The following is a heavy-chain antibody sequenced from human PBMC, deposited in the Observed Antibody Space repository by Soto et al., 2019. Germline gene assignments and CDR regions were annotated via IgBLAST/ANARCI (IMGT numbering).Heavy chain of an antibody. CDR1: GFSLSTSGVG. CDR3: AHRATVAVAGGGLDI. D-gene: IGHD6-19*01. V-gene: IGHV2-5*02. J-gene: IGHJ3*02. Sequence: QITLKESGPTLVRPTQTLTLTCTFSGFSLSTSGVGVGWIRQPPGKALEWLALIYWDDDKRYSPSLKSRLTITKDTSKNQVVLIMTNMDPVDTATYYCAHRATVAVAGGGLDIWGQRTMVTVSS. CDR2: IYWDDDK.